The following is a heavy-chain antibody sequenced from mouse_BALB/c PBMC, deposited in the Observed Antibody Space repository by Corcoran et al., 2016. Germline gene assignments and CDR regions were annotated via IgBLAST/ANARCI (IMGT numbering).Heavy chain of an antibody. D-gene: IGHD3-1*01. CDR2: INPNNGGT. V-gene: IGHV1-18*01. Sequence: EVLLQQSGPELVKPGASVKIPCKASGYTFTDYNMDWVKQSHGKSLEWIGDINPNNGGTIYNQKFKGKATLTVDKSSSTAYMELRSLTSEDTAVYYCARQLGREVYLDYWGQGTSVTVSS. J-gene: IGHJ4*01. CDR3: ARQLGREVYLDY. CDR1: GYTFTDYN.